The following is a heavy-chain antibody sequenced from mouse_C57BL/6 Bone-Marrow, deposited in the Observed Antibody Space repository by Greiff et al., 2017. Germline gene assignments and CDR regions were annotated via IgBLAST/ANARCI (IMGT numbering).Heavy chain of an antibody. CDR2: IDPEDGDT. CDR1: GFNIKDYY. J-gene: IGHJ1*03. V-gene: IGHV14-1*01. D-gene: IGHD1-1*01. CDR3: TMNYYGSSYYWYFDV. Sequence: EVQLQQSGAELVRPGASVKLSCTASGFNIKDYYMHWVKQRPEQGLEWIGRIDPEDGDTEYAPKFQGKATMTADTSSNTAYLQLSSLTSEDTAVYYCTMNYYGSSYYWYFDVWGTGTTVTVSS.